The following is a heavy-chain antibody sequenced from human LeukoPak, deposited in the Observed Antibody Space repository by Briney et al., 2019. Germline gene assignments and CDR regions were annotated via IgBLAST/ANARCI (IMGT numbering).Heavy chain of an antibody. CDR2: INHSGST. J-gene: IGHJ4*02. CDR3: ARAGYYCSGGSCYLFYFDY. CDR1: GGSFSGYY. D-gene: IGHD2-15*01. Sequence: PSETLSLTCAVYGGSFSGYYWSWIRQPPGKGLEWIGKINHSGSTNYNPSLKSRVTISVDTPKNQFSLKLSSVTAADTAVYYCARAGYYCSGGSCYLFYFDYWGQGTLVTASS. V-gene: IGHV4-34*01.